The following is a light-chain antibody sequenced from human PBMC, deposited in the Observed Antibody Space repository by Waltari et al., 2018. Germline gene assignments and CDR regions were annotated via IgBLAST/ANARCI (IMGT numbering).Light chain of an antibody. CDR1: QGINVY. CDR3: QHYSNYPFT. CDR2: GAS. Sequence: DIQMTQSPSSLSASVGDRVTITCRASQGINVYLAWFQQKAGRAPKSLIKGASSLQSGVPSRFSGSGSGTDFTLTISSLQPEDSGTYYCQHYSNYPFTFGPVTKVDIK. J-gene: IGKJ3*01. V-gene: IGKV1-16*01.